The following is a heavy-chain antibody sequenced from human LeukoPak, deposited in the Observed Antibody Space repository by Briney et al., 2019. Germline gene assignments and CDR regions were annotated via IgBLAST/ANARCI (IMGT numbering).Heavy chain of an antibody. D-gene: IGHD6-6*01. CDR1: GFTFSDYE. Sequence: PGGSLRLSCAASGFTFSDYEMNWVRQAPGKGLEWVSYISSSGSTIYYADSVKGRFTISRDNAKNSLYLQMDSLRAEDTAVYYCASFQQLVLVYWGQGTLVTVSS. CDR2: ISSSGSTI. V-gene: IGHV3-48*03. J-gene: IGHJ4*02. CDR3: ASFQQLVLVY.